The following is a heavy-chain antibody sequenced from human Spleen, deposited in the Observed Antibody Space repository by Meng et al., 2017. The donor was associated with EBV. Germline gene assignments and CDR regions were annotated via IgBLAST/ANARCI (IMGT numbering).Heavy chain of an antibody. CDR2: ISTYNGDT. CDR3: AMSGQLGSDWFDP. J-gene: IGHJ5*02. V-gene: IGHV1-18*01. Sequence: LVQSGAEMKKPGASVKVSCKASAYFFTSYGISWVRQAPGQGLEWMGWISTYNGDTNYAQKLQGRVTMTTDTSTTTGYMELRSLTSDDTAVYYCAMSGQLGSDWFDPWGQGTLVTVSS. CDR1: AYFFTSYG. D-gene: IGHD6-6*01.